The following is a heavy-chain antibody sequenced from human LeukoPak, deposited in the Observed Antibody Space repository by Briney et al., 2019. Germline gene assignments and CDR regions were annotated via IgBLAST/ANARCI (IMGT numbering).Heavy chain of an antibody. CDR2: ISGSGGST. D-gene: IGHD3-10*01. CDR1: GFXFSSYA. J-gene: IGHJ4*02. Sequence: GSLRLSCAASGFXFSSYAMSWVRQAPGKGLEWVSAISGSGGSTYYADSVKGRFTISRDNSKNTLYLQMNSLRAEDTAVYYCAKDRRSGSYPNTNFDYWGQGTLVTVSS. CDR3: AKDRRSGSYPNTNFDY. V-gene: IGHV3-23*01.